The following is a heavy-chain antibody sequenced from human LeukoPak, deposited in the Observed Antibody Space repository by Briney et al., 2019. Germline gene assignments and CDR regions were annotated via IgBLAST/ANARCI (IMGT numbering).Heavy chain of an antibody. J-gene: IGHJ3*02. CDR3: ARGGTAQPDAFDI. V-gene: IGHV4-59*01. CDR2: IHYSGST. D-gene: IGHD5-18*01. Sequence: SETLSLTCTVSGGSISSYYWSWIRQPPGKGLEWLGYIHYSGSTNYNPSLKSRVTISVDTSKNQFSLKLSSVTAADTAVYYCARGGTAQPDAFDIWGQGTMVTVSS. CDR1: GGSISSYY.